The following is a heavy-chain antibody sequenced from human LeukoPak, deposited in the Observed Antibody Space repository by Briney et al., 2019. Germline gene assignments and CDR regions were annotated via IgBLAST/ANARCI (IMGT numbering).Heavy chain of an antibody. J-gene: IGHJ4*02. D-gene: IGHD6-19*01. CDR1: GFTFSSYS. V-gene: IGHV3-48*01. CDR3: ARDLPVAGTGRRVLYFDY. Sequence: GGSLRLSCAASGFTFSSYSMNWVRQAPGKGLEWVSYISSSSSSTIYYADSVKGRFTISRDNAKNSLYLQMNSLRAEDTAVYYCARDLPVAGTGRRVLYFDYWGQGTLVTVSS. CDR2: ISSSSSSTI.